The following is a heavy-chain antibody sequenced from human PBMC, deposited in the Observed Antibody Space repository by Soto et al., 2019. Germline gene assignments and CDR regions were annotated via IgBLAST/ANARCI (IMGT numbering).Heavy chain of an antibody. CDR3: ARETYYYDSSGNPLSNAFDF. CDR2: ISAYNGNT. CDR1: GYTFTSYG. J-gene: IGHJ3*01. V-gene: IGHV1-18*04. Sequence: ASVKVSCKASGYTFTSYGISWVRQAPGQGLEWMGWISAYNGNTNYAQKLQGRATMTTDTSTSTAYMELRSLRSDDTAVYYCARETYYYDSSGNPLSNAFDFWGQGTMVTVSS. D-gene: IGHD3-22*01.